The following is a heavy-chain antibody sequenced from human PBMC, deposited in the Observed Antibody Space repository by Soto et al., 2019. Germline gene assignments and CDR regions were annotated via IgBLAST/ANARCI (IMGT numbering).Heavy chain of an antibody. CDR3: AGQHQWLDS. J-gene: IGHJ4*02. Sequence: PSQTLSLTCAISGDSVSSNSAAWNWIRQSPSRGLEWLGRTYYRSKWHNDFAVSVKSRMTIKPDTSKNQFSLQLNSVTPEDTAVYYCAGQHQWLDSWGQGTLVTASS. V-gene: IGHV6-1*01. CDR1: GDSVSSNSAA. CDR2: TYYRSKWHN. D-gene: IGHD6-19*01.